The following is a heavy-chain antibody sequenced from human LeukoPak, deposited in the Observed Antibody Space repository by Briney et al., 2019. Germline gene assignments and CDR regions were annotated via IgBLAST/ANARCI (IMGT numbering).Heavy chain of an antibody. D-gene: IGHD4-17*01. Sequence: GGSLRLSCAASGFTFSSYSMNWFRRAPGKGLEWFSPISSSSSYIYYADSVKGRFTISRDNAKNSLYLQMNSLRAEDTAVYYCASLKGDYKRGAFDYWGQGTLVTVSS. J-gene: IGHJ4*02. CDR1: GFTFSSYS. CDR3: ASLKGDYKRGAFDY. V-gene: IGHV3-21*01. CDR2: ISSSSSYI.